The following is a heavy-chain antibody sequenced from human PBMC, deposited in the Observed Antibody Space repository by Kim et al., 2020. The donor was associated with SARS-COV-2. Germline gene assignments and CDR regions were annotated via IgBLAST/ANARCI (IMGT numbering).Heavy chain of an antibody. V-gene: IGHV3-11*04. CDR2: ISSSGSTI. D-gene: IGHD1-26*01. CDR3: ARVMWEQTGCYFDY. CDR1: GFTFSDYY. Sequence: GGSLRLSCAASGFTFSDYYMSWIRQAPGKGPELVSYISSSGSTIYYADSVKGRVTISRDNPKNSLYLQMNSLWAEDTAVYYCARVMWEQTGCYFDYWGQGTLVTVSS. J-gene: IGHJ4*02.